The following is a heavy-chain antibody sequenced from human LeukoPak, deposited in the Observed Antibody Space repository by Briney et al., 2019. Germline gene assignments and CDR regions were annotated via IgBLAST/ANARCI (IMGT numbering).Heavy chain of an antibody. Sequence: GGSLRLSCAASGFTFSDHYMDWVRQAPGKGLEWVGRIRDKANSYTTQYAASVKGRFTISRDESKKSLYLQMNSLETEDTAVYYCARGPNGTTNYHYGMDVWGKGTTVTVSS. D-gene: IGHD1-1*01. J-gene: IGHJ6*04. CDR2: IRDKANSYTT. V-gene: IGHV3-72*01. CDR3: ARGPNGTTNYHYGMDV. CDR1: GFTFSDHY.